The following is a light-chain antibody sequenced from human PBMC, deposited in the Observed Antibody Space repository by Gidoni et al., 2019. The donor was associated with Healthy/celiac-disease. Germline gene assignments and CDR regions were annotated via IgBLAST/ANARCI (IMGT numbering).Light chain of an antibody. V-gene: IGLV3-1*01. CDR1: KVRAKY. Sequence: SYELTQPPSVSVSPGQTASITCSGDKVRAKYACWYQQKPGQSPVLVIYQDSKRPSGIPERFSGSNSGNTATLTISGTQAMDEADYYCQAWDSSTVVFGGGTKLTVL. CDR3: QAWDSSTVV. CDR2: QDS. J-gene: IGLJ2*01.